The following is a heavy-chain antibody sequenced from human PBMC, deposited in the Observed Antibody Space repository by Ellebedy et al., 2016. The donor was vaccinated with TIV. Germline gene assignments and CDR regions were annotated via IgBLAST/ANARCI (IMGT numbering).Heavy chain of an antibody. J-gene: IGHJ2*01. V-gene: IGHV3-30*03. CDR3: TREARWGNWYFDL. CDR2: IASDGGAT. D-gene: IGHD4-23*01. Sequence: PGGSLRLSCAASGFIFNRYGIQWVRQAPGKGLEGIGVIASDGGATVYADFVRGRFTLSRDNSRNTVYLQMNSLSPDDTAVYYCTREARWGNWYFDLWGRGTLVAVST. CDR1: GFIFNRYG.